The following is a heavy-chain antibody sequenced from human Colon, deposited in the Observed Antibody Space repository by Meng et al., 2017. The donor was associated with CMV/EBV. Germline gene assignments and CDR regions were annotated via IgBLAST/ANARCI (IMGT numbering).Heavy chain of an antibody. CDR2: INPNSGGT. CDR3: ATVSSGYYLYFQH. CDR1: GSTFTGYY. Sequence: GRLVQCGAEVKKPGASVKVSCKASGSTFTGYYMHWVRQAPGQGLEWMGWINPNSGGTNYAQKFQGRVTMTRDTSISTAYMELSRLRSDDTAVYYCATVSSGYYLYFQHWGQGTLVTVSS. V-gene: IGHV1-2*02. J-gene: IGHJ1*01. D-gene: IGHD3-22*01.